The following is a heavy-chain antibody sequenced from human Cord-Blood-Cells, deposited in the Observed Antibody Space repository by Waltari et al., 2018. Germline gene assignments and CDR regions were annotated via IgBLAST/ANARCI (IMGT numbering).Heavy chain of an antibody. J-gene: IGHJ4*02. D-gene: IGHD3-22*01. V-gene: IGHV1-2*02. Sequence: QVPLVQSGAAVKKPGASVKVSCKASGYTFTGYSMPWARQAPGQGLEWMGWINPNSGGTNYAQKFQGRVTMTRDTSISTAYMELSRLRSDDTAVYYCARGTYYYDSSGYYYFDYWGQGTLVTVSS. CDR2: INPNSGGT. CDR3: ARGTYYYDSSGYYYFDY. CDR1: GYTFTGYS.